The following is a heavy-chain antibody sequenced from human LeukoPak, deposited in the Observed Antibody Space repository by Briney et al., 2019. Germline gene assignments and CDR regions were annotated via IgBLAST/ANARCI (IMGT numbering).Heavy chain of an antibody. CDR3: ARDSYGRRGYYYMDV. D-gene: IGHD5-18*01. J-gene: IGHJ6*03. CDR2: INHSGST. CDR1: GGSFSGYY. V-gene: IGHV4-34*01. Sequence: TSETLSLTCAVYGGSFSGYYWSWIRQPPGKGLEWIGEINHSGSTKYNPSLKSRVSISIDTSKNQFSLKLSSVTAADTAVYYCARDSYGRRGYYYMDVWGKGTTVTVSS.